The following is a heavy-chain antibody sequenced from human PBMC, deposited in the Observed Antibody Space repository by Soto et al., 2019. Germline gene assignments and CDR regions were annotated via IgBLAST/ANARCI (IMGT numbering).Heavy chain of an antibody. CDR2: INPNGGVT. CDR1: GDTFNDYY. V-gene: IGHV1-2*04. CDR3: ARESVGATATLDYYYFYMDV. Sequence: QVQLVQSGAEVKKPGASVTVSCRSSGDTFNDYYIHWVRQAPGQGLEWMGWINPNGGVTKYAQKFKGWVSMTRDTSIRTVYMQLSRLRSDDMAVYYCARESVGATATLDYYYFYMDVWGTGTTVTVSS. J-gene: IGHJ6*03. D-gene: IGHD1-26*01.